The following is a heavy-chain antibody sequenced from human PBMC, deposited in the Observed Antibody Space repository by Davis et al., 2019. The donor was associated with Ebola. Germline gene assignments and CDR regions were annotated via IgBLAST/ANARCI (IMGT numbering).Heavy chain of an antibody. D-gene: IGHD2-15*01. V-gene: IGHV3-20*04. Sequence: GGSLRLSCAASGFTFSSYWMSWVRHAPGKGLEWVSGISWNSGSIGYADSVKGRFTISRDNAKNSLYLQMNSLRAEDTAVYYCARALYCSGGSCYSPYYYYGMDVWGQGTTVTVSS. CDR2: ISWNSGSI. CDR1: GFTFSSYW. J-gene: IGHJ6*02. CDR3: ARALYCSGGSCYSPYYYYGMDV.